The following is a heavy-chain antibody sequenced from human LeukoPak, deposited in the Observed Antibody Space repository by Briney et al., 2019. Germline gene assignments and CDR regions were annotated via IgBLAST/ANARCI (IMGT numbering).Heavy chain of an antibody. J-gene: IGHJ4*02. CDR2: INSDGSST. CDR1: GFTFSSYW. CDR3: ATLGYYDSSGPDY. D-gene: IGHD3-22*01. V-gene: IGHV3-74*01. Sequence: GGSLRLSCGASGFTFSSYWMHWVRQAPGKGLVWVSRINSDGSSTSYADSVKGRFTISRDNAKNTLYLQMNSLRAEDTAVYYCATLGYYDSSGPDYWGQGTLVTVSS.